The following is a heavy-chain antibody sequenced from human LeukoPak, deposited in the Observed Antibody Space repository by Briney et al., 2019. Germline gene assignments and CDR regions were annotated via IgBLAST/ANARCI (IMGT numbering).Heavy chain of an antibody. CDR3: ARGHGDYTVLGF. Sequence: SETLSLTCTVSGGSISIYYWSWIRQPAGKGLERIGRISTSGSTYYNPSLKSRVTIFLDTSKNQFSLNMDSVAAADTAVYYCARGHGDYTVLGFWGQGALVTVSS. CDR1: GGSISIYY. D-gene: IGHD4-17*01. V-gene: IGHV4-4*07. CDR2: ISTSGST. J-gene: IGHJ4*02.